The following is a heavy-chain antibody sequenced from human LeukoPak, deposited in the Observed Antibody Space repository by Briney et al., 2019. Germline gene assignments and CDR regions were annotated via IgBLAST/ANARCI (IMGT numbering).Heavy chain of an antibody. CDR3: AREGSSGYYPY. D-gene: IGHD3-22*01. Sequence: GGSLRLSCAASGFTFSSYAMSRVRQAPGKGLEWVSAISGSGGSTYYADSVKGRFTISRDNSKNTLYLQMNSLRAEDTAVYYCAREGSSGYYPYWGQGILVTVSS. CDR1: GFTFSSYA. J-gene: IGHJ4*02. CDR2: ISGSGGST. V-gene: IGHV3-23*01.